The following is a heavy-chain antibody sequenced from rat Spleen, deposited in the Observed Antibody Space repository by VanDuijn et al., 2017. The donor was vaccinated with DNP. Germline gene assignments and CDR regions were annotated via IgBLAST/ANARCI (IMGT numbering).Heavy chain of an antibody. J-gene: IGHJ1*01. V-gene: IGHV5-7*01. CDR1: GFTFTHYD. Sequence: EVQLVESGGGLVQPGRSMKLSCVVSGFTFTHYDMAWVRQAPKKGLEWVATISYDGSSTYYRDSVKGRFTVSRDNAKSTLYLQMDSLRSEDTATYYCTTGFWYFDFWGPGTMVSVSS. D-gene: IGHD4-1*01. CDR2: ISYDGSST. CDR3: TTGFWYFDF.